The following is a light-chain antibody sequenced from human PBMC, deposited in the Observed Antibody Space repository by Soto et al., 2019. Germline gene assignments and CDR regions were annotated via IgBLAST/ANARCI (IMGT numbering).Light chain of an antibody. Sequence: SQSPCTLSLSTGERATLSCRASQSVSSNYLAWYQQKPGQAPRLLIYGASSRATGIPDRFSGSGSGTDFTLTIRRLEPEDFAVYYCQQYGSSYPWTFGQGTKVAIK. CDR2: GAS. J-gene: IGKJ1*01. CDR1: QSVSSNY. CDR3: QQYGSSYPWT. V-gene: IGKV3-20*01.